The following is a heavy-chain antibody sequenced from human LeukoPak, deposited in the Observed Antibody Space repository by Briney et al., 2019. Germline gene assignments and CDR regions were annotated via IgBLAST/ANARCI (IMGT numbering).Heavy chain of an antibody. CDR2: IHAGGSDP. D-gene: IGHD2-21*02. J-gene: IGHJ4*02. Sequence: PGGSLRLSCAASGFTFSSSPMGWVRQAPGKGLEWVSSIHAGGSDPFYGDSVQGRFTISRDNSKNTLSLQLNSLRAEDTAVYYCAKEALAYCGGDCYSYYFDYWGQGTLVTVSS. CDR1: GFTFSSSP. V-gene: IGHV3-23*01. CDR3: AKEALAYCGGDCYSYYFDY.